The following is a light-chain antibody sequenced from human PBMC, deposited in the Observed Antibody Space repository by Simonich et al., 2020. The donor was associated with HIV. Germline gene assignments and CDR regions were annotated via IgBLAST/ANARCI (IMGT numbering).Light chain of an antibody. CDR2: GAS. CDR3: QHYGSSLGT. CDR1: QSVSTN. J-gene: IGKJ2*01. Sequence: EIVMTQSPATLSVSPGERATLSCRARQSVSTNLACYQQKPGQAPRLLIYGASTRATGIPARFSGSGSGTEFTLTISSLQSEDFAVYYCQHYGSSLGTFGQGTKLEIK. V-gene: IGKV3-15*01.